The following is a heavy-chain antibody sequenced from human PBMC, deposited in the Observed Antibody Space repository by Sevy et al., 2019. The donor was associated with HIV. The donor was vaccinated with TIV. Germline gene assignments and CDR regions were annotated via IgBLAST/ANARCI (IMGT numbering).Heavy chain of an antibody. J-gene: IGHJ4*02. CDR3: AREGVGGYSYSLDY. Sequence: GGSLRLSCSASGFSFSSYALHWVRQAPGKGLEYVSAISSNGGSTYYADSVKGRFTISRDNSKNTLYLQMGSLRAEDMAVYYCAREGVGGYSYSLDYWGQGTLDTVSS. D-gene: IGHD5-18*01. V-gene: IGHV3-64*02. CDR2: ISSNGGST. CDR1: GFSFSSYA.